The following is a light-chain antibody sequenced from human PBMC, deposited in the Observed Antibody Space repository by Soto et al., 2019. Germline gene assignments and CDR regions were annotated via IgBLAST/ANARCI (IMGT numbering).Light chain of an antibody. V-gene: IGKV1-5*01. J-gene: IGKJ2*01. CDR1: QSISSW. CDR3: QLGYT. Sequence: DIPMTQSPSTLSASVGDRVTITCRASQSISSWLAWYQQKPGKAPKLLIYDASSLESGVPSRFSGSGSGTEFTLTISSLQPDDFATYYCQLGYTFGQGTKLEIK. CDR2: DAS.